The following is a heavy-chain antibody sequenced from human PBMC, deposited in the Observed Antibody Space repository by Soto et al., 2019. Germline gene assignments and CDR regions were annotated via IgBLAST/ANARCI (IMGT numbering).Heavy chain of an antibody. CDR2: ISGSGDNT. CDR3: GRGRIAARRVHYYYMDV. J-gene: IGHJ6*03. V-gene: IGHV3-23*01. CDR1: GFTFSNYV. Sequence: GGSLRLSCAASGFTFSNYVMSWVRQAPGKGLEWVSSISGSGDNTYYADSVKGRFTISRDNSKNTLFLQMNSLRAEDTAVYYCGRGRIAARRVHYYYMDVWGKGTTVTVSS. D-gene: IGHD6-6*01.